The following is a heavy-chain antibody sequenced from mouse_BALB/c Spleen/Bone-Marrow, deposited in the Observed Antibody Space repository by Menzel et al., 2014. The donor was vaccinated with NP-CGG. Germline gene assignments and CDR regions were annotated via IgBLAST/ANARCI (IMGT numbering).Heavy chain of an antibody. Sequence: EVKLVESGGGLVQPGGSLRLSCATSGFTFTDYYMNWVRQPPGKALEWLGFIRNKANGYTTGYSASVKGRFTISRDNSQNILYLQMNTLRAEDSATYYCARDKGRVFFDYWGQGTTLTVSS. J-gene: IGHJ2*01. CDR1: GFTFTDYY. CDR3: ARDKGRVFFDY. CDR2: IRNKANGYTT. V-gene: IGHV7-3*02.